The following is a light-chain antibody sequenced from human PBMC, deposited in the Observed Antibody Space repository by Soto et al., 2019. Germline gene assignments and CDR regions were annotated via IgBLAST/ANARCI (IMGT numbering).Light chain of an antibody. CDR3: SSHTSGSTRV. J-gene: IGLJ1*01. Sequence: QSVLTQPASVSGSPGRSIAISCTGTSGVVGGYDYVSWYQQHPDKAPKLMIYEVTKRPSWVSNRFSGSKSGNTASLTISGLQPEDEADYYCSSHTSGSTRVFGSGTKVTDL. V-gene: IGLV2-14*01. CDR1: SGVVGGYDY. CDR2: EVT.